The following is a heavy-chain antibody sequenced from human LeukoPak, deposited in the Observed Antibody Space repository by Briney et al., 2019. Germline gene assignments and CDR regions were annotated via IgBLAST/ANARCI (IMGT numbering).Heavy chain of an antibody. J-gene: IGHJ6*02. CDR1: GFTVSSNY. CDR2: IYSGGST. D-gene: IGHD6-19*01. V-gene: IGHV3-53*01. Sequence: PGGSLRLSCAASGFTVSSNYMSWVRQAPGKGLEWVSVIYSGGSTYYADSVKGRFTISRDNSKNTLYLQMNSLRAEDTAVYNCASPPGIAVAGTDYYYYGMDVWGQGTTVTVSS. CDR3: ASPPGIAVAGTDYYYYGMDV.